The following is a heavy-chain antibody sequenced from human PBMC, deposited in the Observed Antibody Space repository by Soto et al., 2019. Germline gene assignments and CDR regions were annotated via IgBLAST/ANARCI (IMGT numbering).Heavy chain of an antibody. CDR1: GYTFTSYG. CDR3: AMLYCSGGSCYGWFDT. Sequence: QVQLVQSGAEVKKPGASVKVSCKASGYTFTSYGISWVRQAPGQGLEWMGWINGYNGITNYAQKVQGRVTMTTDRSTSTAYMELRSLRSDDTAVYYCAMLYCSGGSCYGWFDTWGQGTLVTVSS. CDR2: INGYNGIT. V-gene: IGHV1-18*01. D-gene: IGHD2-15*01. J-gene: IGHJ5*02.